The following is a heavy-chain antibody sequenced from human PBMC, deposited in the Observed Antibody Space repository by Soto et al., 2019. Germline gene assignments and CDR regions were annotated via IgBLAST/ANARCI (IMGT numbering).Heavy chain of an antibody. CDR1: RLTFTTYD. V-gene: IGHV3-33*08. D-gene: IGHD3-16*01. CDR2: IWSDGSRQ. Sequence: PVGSLRLSCAASRLTFTTYDMHWVRQAPGKGLEWVALIWSDGSRQFYGDSVKGRFTISRDNSKNTLSLQMNSLRVEDTAVYYCAGEPRGGAYDMDVWGQGATVTVS. CDR3: AGEPRGGAYDMDV. J-gene: IGHJ6*02.